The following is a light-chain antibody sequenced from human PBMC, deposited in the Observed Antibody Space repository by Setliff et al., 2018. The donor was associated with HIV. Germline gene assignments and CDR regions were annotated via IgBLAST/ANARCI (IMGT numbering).Light chain of an antibody. CDR1: QGIDTW. J-gene: IGKJ1*01. CDR3: QQANDFWWT. CDR2: GAS. V-gene: IGKV1-12*01. Sequence: IQMTQSQSSVSASVGDRVTITCRASQGIDTWLAWYQYKPGRAPNLLIYGASYLSTGVPSRFSGSGSGTDFTLTISSLQPDDCATYYCQQANDFWWTFGQGTKVDSK.